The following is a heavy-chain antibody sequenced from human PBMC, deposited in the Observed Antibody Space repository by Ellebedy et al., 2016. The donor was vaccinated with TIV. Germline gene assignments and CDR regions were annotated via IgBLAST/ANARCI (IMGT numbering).Heavy chain of an antibody. D-gene: IGHD3-22*01. CDR2: IWSDGSNK. V-gene: IGHV3-33*01. CDR1: GFSFSSYG. J-gene: IGHJ4*02. CDR3: ARGVYDSSDYYPFDY. Sequence: GESLKISCAASGFSFSSYGMHWVRQAPGKGLEWVAVIWSDGSNKYSADSVKGRFTISRDNSKNTVYLQMNSLRAEDTAVYYCARGVYDSSDYYPFDYWGQGTLVTVSS.